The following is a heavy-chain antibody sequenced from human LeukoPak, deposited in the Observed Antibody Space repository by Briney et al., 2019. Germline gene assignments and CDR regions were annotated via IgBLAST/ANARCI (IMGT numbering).Heavy chain of an antibody. CDR2: IRYDGSNK. J-gene: IGHJ4*02. Sequence: LTGGSLRLSCAASGFTFSSYATSWVRQAPGKGLEWVAFIRYDGSNKYYADSVKGRFTISRDNSKNTLYLQMNSLRAEDTAVYYCAKDGVTYWGQGTLVTVSS. V-gene: IGHV3-30*02. CDR1: GFTFSSYA. D-gene: IGHD5-18*01. CDR3: AKDGVTY.